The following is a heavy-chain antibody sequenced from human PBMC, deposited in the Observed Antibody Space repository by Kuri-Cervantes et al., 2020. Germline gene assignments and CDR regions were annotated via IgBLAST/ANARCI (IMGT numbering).Heavy chain of an antibody. CDR1: GFTFSSYW. CDR3: ARETSSGWFDY. D-gene: IGHD6-19*01. V-gene: IGHV3-7*01. CDR2: IKQDGSEK. J-gene: IGHJ4*02. Sequence: GESLKISCAASGFTFSSYWMSWVRQAPGKGLEWVANIKQDGSEKYYVDSVKGRFTISRDNAKNSLYLQMNSLRAEDTAVYYCARETSSGWFDYWGQGTLGTVSS.